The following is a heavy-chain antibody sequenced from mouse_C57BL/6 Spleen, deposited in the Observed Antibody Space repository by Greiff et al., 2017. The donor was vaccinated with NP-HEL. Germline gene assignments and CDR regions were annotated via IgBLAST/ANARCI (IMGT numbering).Heavy chain of an antibody. Sequence: EVKLVESGGGLVQPKGSLKLSCAASGFSFNTYAMNWVRQAPGKGLEWVARIRSKSNNYATYYADSVKDRFTISRDDSESMLYLQMNNLKTEDTAMYYCVRHERGNAMDYWGQGTSVTVSS. V-gene: IGHV10-1*01. CDR2: IRSKSNNYAT. CDR3: VRHERGNAMDY. CDR1: GFSFNTYA. J-gene: IGHJ4*01.